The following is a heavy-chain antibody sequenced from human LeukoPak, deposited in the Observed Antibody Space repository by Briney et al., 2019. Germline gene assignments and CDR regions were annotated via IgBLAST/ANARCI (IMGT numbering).Heavy chain of an antibody. CDR3: ASRGARDGYNYGAFDI. V-gene: IGHV1-69*05. CDR2: IIPIFGTA. D-gene: IGHD5-24*01. J-gene: IGHJ3*02. Sequence: SVKVSFKPSVGTFSSYVISGVRQPPGQGREWMGGIIPIFGTANYAQKFQGRVTITTDESTSTAYMELSSLRSEDTAVYSCASRGARDGYNYGAFDIWGQGTMVTVSS. CDR1: VGTFSSYV.